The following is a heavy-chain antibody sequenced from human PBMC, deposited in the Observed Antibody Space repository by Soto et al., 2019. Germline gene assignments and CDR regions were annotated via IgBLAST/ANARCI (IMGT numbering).Heavy chain of an antibody. V-gene: IGHV2-5*02. J-gene: IGHJ6*02. CDR1: GFSLSTSGVG. Sequence: SGPTLVNPTQTLTLTCTFSGFSLSTSGVGVGWIRQPPGKALEWLALIYWDDDKRYSPSLRSRLTINKDTSKNQVVLTMTNMVPVDTATYYCIQSRCGGDCLQSYASHYYYGMDVWGQGTTVTVSS. CDR3: IQSRCGGDCLQSYASHYYYGMDV. D-gene: IGHD2-21*02. CDR2: IYWDDDK.